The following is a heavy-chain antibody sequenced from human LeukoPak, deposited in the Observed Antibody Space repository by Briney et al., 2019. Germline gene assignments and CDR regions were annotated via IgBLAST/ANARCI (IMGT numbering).Heavy chain of an antibody. CDR3: ARQGQQLVFDY. CDR2: IYYSGST. Sequence: SETLSLTCTVSGGSISSYYWSWIRQPPGKGLEWIGYIYYSGSTNYNPSLKSRVTISVDTSNNQFSLKLSSVTAADTAVYYCARQGQQLVFDYWGQGTLVTVSS. D-gene: IGHD6-13*01. CDR1: GGSISSYY. V-gene: IGHV4-59*08. J-gene: IGHJ4*02.